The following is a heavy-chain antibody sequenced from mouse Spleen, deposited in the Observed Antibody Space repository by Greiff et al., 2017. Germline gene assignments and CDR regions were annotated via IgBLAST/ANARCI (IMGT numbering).Heavy chain of an antibody. CDR2: IYPGSGNT. J-gene: IGHJ3*01. Sequence: QVHVKQSGAELVRPGASVKLSCKASGYTFTDYYINWVKQRPGQGLEWIARIYPGSGNTYYNEKFKGKATLTAEKSSSTAYMQLSSLTSEDSAVYFCARQLGLLAWFAYWGQGTLVTVSA. D-gene: IGHD3-1*01. V-gene: IGHV1-76*01. CDR1: GYTFTDYY. CDR3: ARQLGLLAWFAY.